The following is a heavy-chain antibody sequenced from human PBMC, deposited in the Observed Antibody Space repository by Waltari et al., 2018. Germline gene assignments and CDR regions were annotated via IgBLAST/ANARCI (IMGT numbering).Heavy chain of an antibody. CDR3: AHTPSTTGYSSGWYEH. CDR2: IYWDDDK. V-gene: IGHV2-5*02. Sequence: QITLKESGPTLVKPTQTLTLTCTFSGFSLSTSGVGVGWIRQPPGKALEWLALIYWDDDKRYSTSLKSRLTITKDTSKNQVVLTMTNMDPVDTATYYCAHTPSTTGYSSGWYEHWGQGTLVTVSS. D-gene: IGHD6-19*01. CDR1: GFSLSTSGVG. J-gene: IGHJ5*02.